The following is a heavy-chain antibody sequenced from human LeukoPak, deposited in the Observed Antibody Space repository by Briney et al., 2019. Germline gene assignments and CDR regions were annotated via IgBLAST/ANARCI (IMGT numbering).Heavy chain of an antibody. CDR1: GGSISSSSYY. CDR2: IYYSGNT. J-gene: IGHJ6*02. V-gene: IGHV4-39*07. CDR3: ARVQGDYYYYGMDV. D-gene: IGHD1-26*01. Sequence: SETLSLTCTVSGGSISSSSYYWGWIRQPPGKGLEWIGSIYYSGNTNYNPSLKSRVTISVDKSKNQFSLKLSSVTAADTAVYYCARVQGDYYYYGMDVWGQGTTVTVSS.